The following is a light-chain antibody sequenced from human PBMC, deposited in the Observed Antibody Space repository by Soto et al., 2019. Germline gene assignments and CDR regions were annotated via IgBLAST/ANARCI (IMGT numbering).Light chain of an antibody. J-gene: IGKJ1*01. CDR1: QDVAGD. CDR3: QEYNGRSS. Sequence: RVTTQSPATLSVSPGERVTLSCRASQDVAGDLARYQQKPGQAPRLLIYRTSTRATNIPARFSGSGSGTEFTLTISSLQSEDFAVYYCQEYNGRSSFGQGTKVEIK. V-gene: IGKV3-15*01. CDR2: RTS.